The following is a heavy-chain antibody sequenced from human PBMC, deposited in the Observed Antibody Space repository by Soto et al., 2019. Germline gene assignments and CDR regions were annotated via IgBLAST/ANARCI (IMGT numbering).Heavy chain of an antibody. CDR1: GGSISGHF. D-gene: IGHD3-16*01. J-gene: IGHJ3*01. V-gene: IGHV4-59*11. Sequence: QVQLQESGPGLVKPSETLSLSCTVSGGSISGHFWSWIRRPLGKGLEWIGYSHPTVRALYNPSLRRRVTMSQDMPNNFFSPKLTSVTAAASGVYYWSRGLSISYESLHLLDLWCHGTMATVS. CDR2: SHPTVRA. CDR3: SRGLSISYESLHLLDL.